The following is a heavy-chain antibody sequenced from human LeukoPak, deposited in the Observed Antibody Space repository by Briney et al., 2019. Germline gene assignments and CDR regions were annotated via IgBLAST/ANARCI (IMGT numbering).Heavy chain of an antibody. CDR3: AKDGEGGYNYENYFDY. CDR1: GFTFSSYA. Sequence: GASLRLSCAASGFTFSSYAMSWVRQAPGKGLEWVSGISGSAGSTYYADSVKGRFTISRDNSKSTLYLYMNSLRAEDTAVYYCAKDGEGGYNYENYFDYWGQGTLVTVSS. CDR2: ISGSAGST. D-gene: IGHD3-22*01. J-gene: IGHJ4*02. V-gene: IGHV3-23*01.